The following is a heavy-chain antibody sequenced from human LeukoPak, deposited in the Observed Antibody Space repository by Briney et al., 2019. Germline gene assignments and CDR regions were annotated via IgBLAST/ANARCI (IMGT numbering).Heavy chain of an antibody. Sequence: LSETLSLTCTVSGGSISSSDYYWSWIRQPAGKGLEWIGRIYTSGSTNYNPSLKSRVTMSVDTSKNQFSLKLSSVTAADTAVYYCARDPYGQLDWFDPWGQGTLVTVSS. CDR1: GGSISSSDYY. J-gene: IGHJ5*02. CDR3: ARDPYGQLDWFDP. CDR2: IYTSGST. D-gene: IGHD6-13*01. V-gene: IGHV4-61*02.